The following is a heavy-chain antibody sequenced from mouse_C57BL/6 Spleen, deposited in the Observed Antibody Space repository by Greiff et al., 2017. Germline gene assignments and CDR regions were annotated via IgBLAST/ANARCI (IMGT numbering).Heavy chain of an antibody. V-gene: IGHV1-49*01. CDR3: ARHGSSSDYDAMDY. Sequence: LKESGAELVRPGSSVKLSCKDSYFAFMACAMHWVKQGPGHGLEWIGSFTMYSDATEYSENFKGKATLTANTSTSTAYMELSSLTTEDSAVYNWARHGSSSDYDAMDYWGQGTSVTVSS. J-gene: IGHJ4*01. CDR1: YFAFMACA. D-gene: IGHD1-1*01. CDR2: FTMYSDAT.